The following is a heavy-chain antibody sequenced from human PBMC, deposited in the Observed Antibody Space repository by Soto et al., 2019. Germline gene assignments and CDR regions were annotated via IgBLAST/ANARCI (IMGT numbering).Heavy chain of an antibody. CDR3: AKGGWYEGIAEYFQH. V-gene: IGHV3-9*01. CDR2: ISWNSGSI. D-gene: IGHD6-19*01. Sequence: EVQLVESGGGLVQPGRSLRLSCAASGFTFDDYAMHWVRQAPGKGLEWVSGISWNSGSIGYADSVKGRFTISRDNAKNSLYLQMNSLRAEDTALYYRAKGGWYEGIAEYFQHWGQGTLVTVSS. J-gene: IGHJ1*01. CDR1: GFTFDDYA.